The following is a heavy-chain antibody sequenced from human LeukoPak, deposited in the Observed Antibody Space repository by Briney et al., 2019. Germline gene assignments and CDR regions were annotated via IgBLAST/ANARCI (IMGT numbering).Heavy chain of an antibody. D-gene: IGHD2-2*01. CDR3: ARSSLWIDY. Sequence: PGGSLRLSCAASGFTFSSYSMNWVRQAPGKGLEWVANIKLDGSEKYYVDSVKGRFTISRDNAKNSLYLQMNSLRAEDTAVYYCARSSLWIDYWGQGTLVTVSS. J-gene: IGHJ4*02. CDR2: IKLDGSEK. V-gene: IGHV3-7*03. CDR1: GFTFSSYS.